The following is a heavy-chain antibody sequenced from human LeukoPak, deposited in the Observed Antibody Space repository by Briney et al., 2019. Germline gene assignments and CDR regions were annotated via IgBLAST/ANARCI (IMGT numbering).Heavy chain of an antibody. Sequence: GSLRLSFAASGFTFSSYSMNWVRQAPGKGLAWVSSLSSSSSYIYYADSVKGRFTISRDNAKNSLYLQMNSLRAEDTAVYYCARVFYSRYSSSSLIDYWGQGTLVTVSS. CDR1: GFTFSSYS. V-gene: IGHV3-21*01. J-gene: IGHJ4*02. CDR2: LSSSSSYI. D-gene: IGHD6-6*01. CDR3: ARVFYSRYSSSSLIDY.